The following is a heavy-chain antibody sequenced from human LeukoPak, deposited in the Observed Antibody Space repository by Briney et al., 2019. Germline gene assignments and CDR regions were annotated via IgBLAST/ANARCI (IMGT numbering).Heavy chain of an antibody. CDR3: WRPHYSNSVCSSSRVDF. CDR2: IHYSGST. D-gene: IGHD3-10*01. CDR1: GGSMTSNNYY. J-gene: IGHJ4*02. Sequence: PSETLSLTCTVSGGSMTSNNYYWGWIRQPPGKGLEWIGNIHYSGSTYYSPSLKNRVTISVDTSKNQFSLRLKSVTAADTAVYYCWRPHYSNSVCSSSRVDFWGQGTLVTVSS. V-gene: IGHV4-39*01.